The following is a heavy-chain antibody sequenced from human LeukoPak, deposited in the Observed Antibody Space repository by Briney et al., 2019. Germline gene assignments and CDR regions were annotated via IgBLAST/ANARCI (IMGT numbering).Heavy chain of an antibody. Sequence: GGSLRLSCAASGFTFSSYSMNWVRQAPGKGLEWVSSIDSSNPYTYYADSVRGRFTISRDDARNSLYLQMNSLRAEDTAVYYCARAVAGTALDYWGQGTLVTVSS. CDR2: IDSSNPYT. D-gene: IGHD6-19*01. V-gene: IGHV3-21*01. CDR3: ARAVAGTALDY. J-gene: IGHJ4*02. CDR1: GFTFSSYS.